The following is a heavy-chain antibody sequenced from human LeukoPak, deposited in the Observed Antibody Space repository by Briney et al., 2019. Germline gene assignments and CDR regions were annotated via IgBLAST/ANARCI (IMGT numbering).Heavy chain of an antibody. J-gene: IGHJ4*02. V-gene: IGHV3-23*01. CDR3: AEAHSKYGSDSYLDY. CDR1: GFTFSSYA. CDR2: LSGSGGAT. D-gene: IGHD3-10*01. Sequence: GGSLRLSCAASGFTFSSYAMSWVRQAPGKGLEWVSALSGSGGATYYANSVKGRFTISRDNSKNTLYLQMNSLRAEDTAVYHCAEAHSKYGSDSYLDYWGQGTLVTVSS.